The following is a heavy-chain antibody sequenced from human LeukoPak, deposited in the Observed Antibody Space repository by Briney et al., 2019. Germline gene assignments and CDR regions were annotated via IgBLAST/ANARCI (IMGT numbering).Heavy chain of an antibody. CDR2: IKSKTDGGTT. D-gene: IGHD1-7*01. Sequence: PGGSLRLSCAASGFTFSNAWMSWVRQAPGKGLEWVGRIKSKTDGGTTDYAAPVKGRFAISRDDSKNTLYLQMNSLKTEDTAVYYCTTDPIWNSVFLYYYYGMDVWGQGTTVTVSS. CDR3: TTDPIWNSVFLYYYYGMDV. V-gene: IGHV3-15*01. J-gene: IGHJ6*02. CDR1: GFTFSNAW.